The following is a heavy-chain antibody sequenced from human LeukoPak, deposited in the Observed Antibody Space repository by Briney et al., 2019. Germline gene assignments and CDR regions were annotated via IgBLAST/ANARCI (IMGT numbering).Heavy chain of an antibody. CDR3: ARLGYCSSTSCYVDQ. CDR1: GYSITSGYFY. CDR2: MHYSGST. J-gene: IGHJ4*02. D-gene: IGHD2-2*01. V-gene: IGHV4-39*02. Sequence: PSETLSLTCTVSGYSITSGYFYWAWIRQSPGKGLEWIQSMHYSGSTDYNPSLKSRVTISIDTSKNHFSLKLRFVTAADTAVYYCARLGYCSSTSCYVDQWGQGTLVTISS.